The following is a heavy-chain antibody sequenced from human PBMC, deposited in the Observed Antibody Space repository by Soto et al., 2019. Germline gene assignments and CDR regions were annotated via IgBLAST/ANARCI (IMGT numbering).Heavy chain of an antibody. J-gene: IGHJ6*02. V-gene: IGHV4-59*01. CDR1: GGSIRSYY. CDR2: FYHSGNS. Sequence: SETLSLTCSVSGGSIRSYYWIWIRQSPEKGLEWIGYFYHSGNSNYNPSLKSRVTISVDTSKNQLSLSLRSVTAADTAVYFCARISSVDPYGYVNGGLDVWGQGTTVTVSS. D-gene: IGHD5-18*01. CDR3: ARISSVDPYGYVNGGLDV.